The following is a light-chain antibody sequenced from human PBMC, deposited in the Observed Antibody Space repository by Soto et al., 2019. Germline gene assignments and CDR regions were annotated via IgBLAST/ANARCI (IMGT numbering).Light chain of an antibody. Sequence: DVVMTQSPLSLPVTLGQPASISCRSSQSLVSSDGNTYLNRFHQRPGQSPRRLIYKVSNRDSGVPDRFSGSGSGTEFTLTISRVEAEDAGVYYCMQAAQWPRTFGPGTKVDIK. V-gene: IGKV2-30*01. CDR3: MQAAQWPRT. CDR1: QSLVSSDGNTY. J-gene: IGKJ3*01. CDR2: KVS.